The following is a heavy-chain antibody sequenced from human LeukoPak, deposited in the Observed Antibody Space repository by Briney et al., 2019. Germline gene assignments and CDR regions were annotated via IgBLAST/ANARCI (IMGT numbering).Heavy chain of an antibody. CDR3: ERKGDYFDY. CDR2: IKQDGSEK. J-gene: IGHJ4*02. V-gene: IGHV3-7*01. Sequence: GGSLRLSCAASGFTFSNYWMSWVRQAPGKGLEWVANIKQDGSEKYYVDSVKGRFTISRDNAKNSLYLQMNSLRAEDTAVYYCERKGDYFDYWGQGTLVTVSS. CDR1: GFTFSNYW.